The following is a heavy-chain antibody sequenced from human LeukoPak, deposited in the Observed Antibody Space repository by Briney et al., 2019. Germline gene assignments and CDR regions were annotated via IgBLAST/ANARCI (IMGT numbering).Heavy chain of an antibody. Sequence: GGSLRLSCAASGFTFDDYGMSWVRQAPGKRQEWVSGINWNGGSTGYADSVKGRFTISRDNAKNSLYLQMNSLRAEDTALYYCARGSYYYDSSGYPFDYWGQGTLVTVSS. V-gene: IGHV3-20*04. J-gene: IGHJ4*02. CDR2: INWNGGST. CDR1: GFTFDDYG. CDR3: ARGSYYYDSSGYPFDY. D-gene: IGHD3-22*01.